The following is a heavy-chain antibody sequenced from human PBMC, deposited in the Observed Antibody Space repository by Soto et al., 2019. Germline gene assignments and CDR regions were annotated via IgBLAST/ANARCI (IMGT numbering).Heavy chain of an antibody. CDR2: ISAYNGNT. Sequence: ASVKVSCKASGGTFSSYAISWVRQAPGQGLEWMGWISAYNGNTNYAQKLQGRVTMTTDTSTSTAYMELRSLRSDDTAVYYCARGRYDFWSGYFENWFDPWGQGTLVTVSS. V-gene: IGHV1-18*01. J-gene: IGHJ5*02. CDR3: ARGRYDFWSGYFENWFDP. CDR1: GGTFSSYA. D-gene: IGHD3-3*01.